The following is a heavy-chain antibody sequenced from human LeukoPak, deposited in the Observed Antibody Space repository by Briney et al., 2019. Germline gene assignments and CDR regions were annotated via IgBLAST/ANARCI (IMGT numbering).Heavy chain of an antibody. J-gene: IGHJ4*02. D-gene: IGHD6-13*01. CDR3: ARDGAGIAAAGSFDY. CDR1: GYTFTSYG. V-gene: IGHV1-18*01. CDR2: ISAYNGNT. Sequence: ASVKVSCKASGYTFTSYGISWVRQAPGQGLEWMGWISAYNGNTNYAQKLQGRVTMTTDTSTSTAYMELRSLRSDDTAVYYCARDGAGIAAAGSFDYWGQGTLVTVSS.